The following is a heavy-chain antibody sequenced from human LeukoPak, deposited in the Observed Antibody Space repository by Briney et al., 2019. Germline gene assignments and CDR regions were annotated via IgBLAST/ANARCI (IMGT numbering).Heavy chain of an antibody. J-gene: IGHJ4*02. CDR3: AKYVTSIAVAAFDY. V-gene: IGHV3-23*01. D-gene: IGHD6-19*01. Sequence: GGSLRLSCAASGFTVSANYMSWVRQAPGKGLEWVSGISGSGGSTYDADSVKGRFTISRDNSENTLYLQMNSLRAEDTAVYYCAKYVTSIAVAAFDYWGQGTLVTVSS. CDR1: GFTVSANY. CDR2: ISGSGGST.